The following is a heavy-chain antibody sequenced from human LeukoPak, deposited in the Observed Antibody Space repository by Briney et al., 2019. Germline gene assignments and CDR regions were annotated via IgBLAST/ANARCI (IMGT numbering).Heavy chain of an antibody. V-gene: IGHV1-2*02. CDR3: AKDADATMAYAFDI. CDR1: GYTFTDYY. CDR2: INPKSGGT. J-gene: IGHJ3*02. D-gene: IGHD5-18*01. Sequence: GASVKVSCKASGYTFTDYYVDWVRQAPGQGLEWMGWINPKSGGTNYAQQFQGRVTMTRDTSISTAYMELRRLRSDDTAVYYCAKDADATMAYAFDIWGQGTLVTVSS.